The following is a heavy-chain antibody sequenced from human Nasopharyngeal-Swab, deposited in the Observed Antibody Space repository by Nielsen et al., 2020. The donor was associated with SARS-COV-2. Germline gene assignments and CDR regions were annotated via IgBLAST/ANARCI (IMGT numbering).Heavy chain of an antibody. Sequence: WIRQPPGRGLEWIGYIYYSGSTYYNPSLKSRVTISVDTSKNQFSLKLSSVTAADTAVYYCARAHVTYMTVVDAFDIWGQGTMVTVSS. CDR3: ARAHVTYMTVVDAFDI. CDR2: IYYSGST. D-gene: IGHD3-22*01. V-gene: IGHV4-30-4*01. J-gene: IGHJ3*02.